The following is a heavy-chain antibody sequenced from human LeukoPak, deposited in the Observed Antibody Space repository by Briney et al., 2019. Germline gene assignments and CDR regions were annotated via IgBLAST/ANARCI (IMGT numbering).Heavy chain of an antibody. D-gene: IGHD4-17*01. J-gene: IGHJ3*02. CDR2: MNPNSGNT. CDR1: GYTFTSYD. Sequence: GASVKVSCKASGYTFTSYDISWVRQATGQGLEWMGWMNPNSGNTGYAQKFQGRVTMTRNTSISTAYMELSSLRSEDTAVYYCALSYGDYGAFDIWGQGTMVTVSS. CDR3: ALSYGDYGAFDI. V-gene: IGHV1-8*01.